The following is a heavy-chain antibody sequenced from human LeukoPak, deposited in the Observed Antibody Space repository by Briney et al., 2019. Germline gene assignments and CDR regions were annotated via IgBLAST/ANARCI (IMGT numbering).Heavy chain of an antibody. CDR3: ARGAYCGGGCYSGIDY. Sequence: EASVKVSFKASGYTFTSYYMHWVRQAPGQGLEWMGIINPSGGSTSYAQKFQGRVTMTRDTSTSTVYMELSSLRSEDTAVYYCARGAYCGGGCYSGIDYWGQGTVVPVST. D-gene: IGHD2-21*02. V-gene: IGHV1-46*01. CDR1: GYTFTSYY. J-gene: IGHJ4*02. CDR2: INPSGGST.